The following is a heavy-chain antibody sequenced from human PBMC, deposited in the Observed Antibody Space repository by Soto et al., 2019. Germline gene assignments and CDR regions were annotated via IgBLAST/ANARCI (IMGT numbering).Heavy chain of an antibody. V-gene: IGHV1-8*01. CDR2: MNPNSGNT. CDR3: ARDRITMVRGAYYYYGMDV. Sequence: QVQLVQSGAEVKKPGASVKVSCKASGYTFTSYDINWVRQATGQGLEWMGWMNPNSGNTGYAQKFRGRVTMTRNTSISTAYMELSSLRSEDTAVYYCARDRITMVRGAYYYYGMDVWGQGTTVTVSS. J-gene: IGHJ6*02. D-gene: IGHD3-10*01. CDR1: GYTFTSYD.